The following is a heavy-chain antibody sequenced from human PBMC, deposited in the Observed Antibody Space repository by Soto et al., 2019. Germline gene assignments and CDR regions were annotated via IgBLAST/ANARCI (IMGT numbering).Heavy chain of an antibody. Sequence: EVQLVESGGGLVQPGGSLRLSCAASGFTFSNYWMYWVRQAPGKGLEWVSRINSDGSVASYADSVKGRLTISRDNVKNYLYLQMDSLRAEDTAVYYCARGDCVGGSCYSLAGSFYYYMDAWGKGTTVTVFS. CDR2: INSDGSVA. J-gene: IGHJ6*03. V-gene: IGHV3-74*02. D-gene: IGHD2-15*01. CDR3: ARGDCVGGSCYSLAGSFYYYMDA. CDR1: GFTFSNYW.